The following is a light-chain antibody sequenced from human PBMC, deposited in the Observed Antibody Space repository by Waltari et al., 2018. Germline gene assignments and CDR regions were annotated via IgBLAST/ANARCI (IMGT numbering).Light chain of an antibody. CDR1: SSAVGIYNL. J-gene: IGLJ1*01. CDR3: SSYAGSSTLYV. Sequence: QSALTQPASVSGSPGQSITISCTGTSSAVGIYNLVSWYQQHPGKAPKLMIYEGSKRHSGVSNRFSGSKSGNTASLTISGLQAEDEADYFCSSYAGSSTLYVFGTGTKVTVL. CDR2: EGS. V-gene: IGLV2-23*01.